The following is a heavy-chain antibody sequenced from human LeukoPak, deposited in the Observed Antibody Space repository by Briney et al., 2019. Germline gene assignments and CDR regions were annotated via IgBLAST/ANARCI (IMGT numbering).Heavy chain of an antibody. Sequence: SVKVSCKASGGTFSSYAISWVRQAPGQGLEWMGGIIPIFGTANYAQKFQGRVTITADESTSTAYMELSSLRSEDTAVYYCATAPYSGSYHSPFDYWGQGTLVTVSS. CDR3: ATAPYSGSYHSPFDY. CDR2: IIPIFGTA. V-gene: IGHV1-69*13. D-gene: IGHD1-26*01. J-gene: IGHJ4*02. CDR1: GGTFSSYA.